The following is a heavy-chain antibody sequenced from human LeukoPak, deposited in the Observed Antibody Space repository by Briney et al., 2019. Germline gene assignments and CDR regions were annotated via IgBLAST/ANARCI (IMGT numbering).Heavy chain of an antibody. Sequence: GSSVKFSCKASGGPFSSYAISWVRQAPGQGLEWMGGIIPIFGTANYAQKFQGRVTITTDESTSTAYMELSSLRSEDTAVYYCARSQGGYDFWSGYHHRPYYFDYWGQGALVTVSS. CDR1: GGPFSSYA. V-gene: IGHV1-69*05. CDR2: IIPIFGTA. D-gene: IGHD3-3*01. J-gene: IGHJ4*02. CDR3: ARSQGGYDFWSGYHHRPYYFDY.